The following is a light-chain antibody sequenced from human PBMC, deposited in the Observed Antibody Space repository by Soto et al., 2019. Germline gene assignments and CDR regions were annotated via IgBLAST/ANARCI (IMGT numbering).Light chain of an antibody. CDR1: ETVATN. V-gene: IGKV3-15*01. CDR3: QQYFEWPPMT. CDR2: GAS. Sequence: VMTQSPATLSVSPGKRATLSCWASETVATNLGWYQQKPGQAPRLLISGASTRAAGISDRFRGSGSGTEFTLTISSLRCEDSAIYYCQQYFEWPPMTFGQGTKVEI. J-gene: IGKJ1*01.